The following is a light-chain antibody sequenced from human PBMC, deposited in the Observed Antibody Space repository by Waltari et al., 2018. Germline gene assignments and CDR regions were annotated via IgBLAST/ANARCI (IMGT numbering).Light chain of an antibody. V-gene: IGKV1-39*01. J-gene: IGKJ5*01. CDR2: AAS. CDR3: QQSYTPPPT. Sequence: QMTQSPSSLSASVGDRVTIACRASQSISKYLNWYRHKPGKAPELLIFAASSLQSGVPSRFSGSGSGTDFTLTISSLQAEDFATYYCQQSYTPPPTFGQGTRLDIK. CDR1: QSISKY.